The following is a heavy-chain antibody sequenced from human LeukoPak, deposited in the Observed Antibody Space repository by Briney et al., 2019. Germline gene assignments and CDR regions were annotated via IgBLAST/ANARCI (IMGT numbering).Heavy chain of an antibody. Sequence: GGSLRLSCAASGFTFSSYSMNWVRQAPGKGLDWVSSISSSSSYIYYADSVKGRFTISRDNAKNSLYLQMTSLRAEDTAVYYCARGYSGYDWRADAFDIWGQGTMVTVSS. J-gene: IGHJ3*02. CDR1: GFTFSSYS. D-gene: IGHD5-12*01. V-gene: IGHV3-21*01. CDR3: ARGYSGYDWRADAFDI. CDR2: ISSSSSYI.